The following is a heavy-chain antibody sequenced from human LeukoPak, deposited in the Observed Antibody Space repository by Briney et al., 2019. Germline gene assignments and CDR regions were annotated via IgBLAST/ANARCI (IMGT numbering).Heavy chain of an antibody. V-gene: IGHV3-7*01. CDR1: RFSFSSYW. J-gene: IGHJ4*02. CDR2: IKQDGSGK. CDR3: VSGGDYRY. D-gene: IGHD4-17*01. Sequence: GGSLRLSXAASRFSFSSYWMTWVRQAPGKGLEWVANIKQDGSGKYYVDSVKGRFTISRDNAKNSLYLQMNSLRVEDTAVYYCVSGGDYRYWGQGTLVTVSS.